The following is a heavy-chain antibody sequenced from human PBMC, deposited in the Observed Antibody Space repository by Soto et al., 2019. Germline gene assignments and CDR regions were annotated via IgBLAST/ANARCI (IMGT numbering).Heavy chain of an antibody. CDR3: AHLKALEWLGSHFDY. D-gene: IGHD3-3*01. CDR2: IYWDDDK. J-gene: IGHJ4*02. Sequence: TLSLTCTVSGGSISSYYWSWIRQPPGKGLEWLALIYWDDDKRYSPSLKSRLTITKDTSKNQVVLTMSNMDPVDTATYYCAHLKALEWLGSHFDYWGQGTLVTVSS. V-gene: IGHV2-5*08. CDR1: GGSISSYYW.